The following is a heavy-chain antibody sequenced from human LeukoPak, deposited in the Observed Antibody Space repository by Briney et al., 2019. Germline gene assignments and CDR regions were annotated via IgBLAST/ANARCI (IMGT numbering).Heavy chain of an antibody. Sequence: SVKVSYKASGGTFSSYAISWVRQAPGQGLEWMGGIIPIFGTANYAQKFQGRVTITADESTSTAYMELSSLRSEDTAVYYCAREDGYCSGGSCSNWFDPWGQGTLVTVSS. CDR1: GGTFSSYA. CDR2: IIPIFGTA. V-gene: IGHV1-69*01. CDR3: AREDGYCSGGSCSNWFDP. D-gene: IGHD2-15*01. J-gene: IGHJ5*02.